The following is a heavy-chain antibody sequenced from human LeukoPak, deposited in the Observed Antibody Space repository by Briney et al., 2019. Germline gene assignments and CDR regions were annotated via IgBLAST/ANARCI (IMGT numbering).Heavy chain of an antibody. V-gene: IGHV4-39*07. CDR3: ARDNRPPGTTGAFDY. J-gene: IGHJ4*02. CDR2: IYYSGST. Sequence: SETLSLTCTVSGGSISSSSYYWGWIRQPPGKGLEWIGSIYYSGSTYYNPSLKSRVTISVDTSKNQFSLKVSSVTAADTAVYYCARDNRPPGTTGAFDYWGQGTLVTVSS. D-gene: IGHD1-1*01. CDR1: GGSISSSSYY.